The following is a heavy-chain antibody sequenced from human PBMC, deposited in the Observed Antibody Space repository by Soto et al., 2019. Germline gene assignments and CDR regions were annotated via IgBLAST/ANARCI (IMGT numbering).Heavy chain of an antibody. CDR2: IYYSGST. V-gene: IGHV4-59*01. CDR3: ARFRGYDLALFDD. D-gene: IGHD5-12*01. Sequence: SETLSLTCTVSGGSISSYYWSWIRQPPGKGLEWIGYIYYSGSTNYNPSLKSRVTISVDTSKNQFSLKLSSVTAADTAVYYCARFRGYDLALFDDWGQGSLVPVSS. J-gene: IGHJ4*02. CDR1: GGSISSYY.